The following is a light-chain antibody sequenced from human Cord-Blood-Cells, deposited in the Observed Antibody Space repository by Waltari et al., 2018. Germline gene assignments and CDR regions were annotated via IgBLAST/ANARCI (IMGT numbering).Light chain of an antibody. Sequence: QSALTQPASVSGSPGQSITLSCTGTSSDVGSSNLVSWYQQHPGKAPKLMIYEGSKRPSGVSNRFSGSKSGNTDSLTISGLQAEDEADYYCCSYAGSNWVFGGGTKLTVL. CDR2: EGS. CDR3: CSYAGSNWV. CDR1: SSDVGSSNL. V-gene: IGLV2-23*01. J-gene: IGLJ3*02.